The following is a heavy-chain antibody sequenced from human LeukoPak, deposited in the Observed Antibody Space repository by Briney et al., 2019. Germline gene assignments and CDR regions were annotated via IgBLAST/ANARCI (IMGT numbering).Heavy chain of an antibody. CDR3: ASGYSGYTGAGYMDV. J-gene: IGHJ6*03. V-gene: IGHV4-39*07. CDR2: IYYSGST. CDR1: GGSISGTSYY. Sequence: SETLSLTCTVSGGSISGTSYYWGWIRQPPGKGLEWIGSIYYSGSTYYNPSLKSRVTISVDTSKNQFSLKLSSVTAADTAVYYCASGYSGYTGAGYMDVWGKGTTVTVSS. D-gene: IGHD5-12*01.